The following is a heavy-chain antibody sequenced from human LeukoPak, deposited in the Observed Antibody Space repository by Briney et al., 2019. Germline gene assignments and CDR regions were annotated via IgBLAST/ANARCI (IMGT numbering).Heavy chain of an antibody. CDR3: ARGWSRYSYGYHY. J-gene: IGHJ4*02. D-gene: IGHD5-18*01. Sequence: GASVKVSCKASGYTFTGYYMHWVRQAPGQGLEWMGWINPNSGGTNYAQKFQGRVTMTRDTSISTAYMELSRLRSDDTAVYYCARGWSRYSYGYHYWGQGTLVTVSS. CDR1: GYTFTGYY. CDR2: INPNSGGT. V-gene: IGHV1-2*02.